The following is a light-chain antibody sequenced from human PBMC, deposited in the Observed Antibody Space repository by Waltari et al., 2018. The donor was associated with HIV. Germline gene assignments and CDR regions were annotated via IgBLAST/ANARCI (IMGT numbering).Light chain of an antibody. CDR1: NRNIGFFNL. CDR2: GVT. V-gene: IGLV2-14*01. J-gene: IGLJ2*01. CDR3: NSYSSDDTVV. Sequence: QSALTQPASVSGSPGQSLTITCTGTNRNIGFFNLVSWYQQYPGKAPQLIIYGVTSRPPGVSNRFSGSKSGNTASLTISVLQTDDEAEYYCNSYSSDDTVVFGGGTKLTVL.